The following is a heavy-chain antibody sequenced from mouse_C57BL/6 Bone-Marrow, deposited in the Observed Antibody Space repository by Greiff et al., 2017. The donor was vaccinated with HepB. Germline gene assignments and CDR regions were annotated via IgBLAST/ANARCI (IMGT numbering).Heavy chain of an antibody. CDR2: ISSGGSYT. V-gene: IGHV5-6*01. D-gene: IGHD1-1*01. CDR1: GFTFSSYG. Sequence: EVQGVESGGDLVKPGGSLKLSCAASGFTFSSYGMSWVRQTPDKRLEWVATISSGGSYTYYPDSVKGRFTISRDNAKNTLYLQMSSLKSEDTAMYYCARSVVITTVVAPYAMDYWGQGTSVTVSS. J-gene: IGHJ4*01. CDR3: ARSVVITTVVAPYAMDY.